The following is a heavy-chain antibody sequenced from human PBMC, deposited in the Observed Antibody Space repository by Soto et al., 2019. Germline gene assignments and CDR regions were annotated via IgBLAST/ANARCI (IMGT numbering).Heavy chain of an antibody. V-gene: IGHV3-30*18. J-gene: IGHJ5*01. D-gene: IGHD2-8*01. Sequence: SLRLSFAASGFTFSNYGMHWVRQTPGKGLEWVAVISYDGSHQFYTDSVKGRFTISRDNSKNTLYLQMNSLKTDDTAMYYCAKDPKCCTIGSHFLDNWFDSWGQGTLVTVS. CDR3: AKDPKCCTIGSHFLDNWFDS. CDR2: ISYDGSHQ. CDR1: GFTFSNYG.